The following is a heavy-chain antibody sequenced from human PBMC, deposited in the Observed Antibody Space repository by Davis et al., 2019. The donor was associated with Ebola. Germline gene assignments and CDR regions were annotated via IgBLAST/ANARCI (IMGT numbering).Heavy chain of an antibody. J-gene: IGHJ6*02. V-gene: IGHV3-48*02. D-gene: IGHD6-6*01. Sequence: PGGSLRLSCAASGFTFSSYSMNWVRQAPGKGLEWVSYISSSSSTIYYADSVKGRFTISRDNAKNSLYLQMNSLRDEDTAVYYCARIWGRHSSWSLPDYYGMDVWGQGTTVTVSS. CDR3: ARIWGRHSSWSLPDYYGMDV. CDR2: ISSSSSTI. CDR1: GFTFSSYS.